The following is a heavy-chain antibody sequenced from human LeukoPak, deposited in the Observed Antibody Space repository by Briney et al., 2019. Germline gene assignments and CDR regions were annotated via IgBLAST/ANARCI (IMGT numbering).Heavy chain of an antibody. D-gene: IGHD3-16*02. CDR2: IYYSGST. CDR3: ARWLGGVIDPATFDI. V-gene: IGHV4-30-4*01. J-gene: IGHJ3*02. CDR1: GGSISSGDYY. Sequence: SETLSLTCTVSGGSISSGDYYWSWIRQPPGKGLEWIGYIYYSGSTYYNPSLKSRVTISVDTSKNQFSLKLSSVTAADTAVYYCARWLGGVIDPATFDIWGQGTMVTVSS.